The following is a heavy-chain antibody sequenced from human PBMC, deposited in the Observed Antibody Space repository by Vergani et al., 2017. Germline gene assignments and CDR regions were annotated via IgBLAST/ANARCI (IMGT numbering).Heavy chain of an antibody. V-gene: IGHV4-38-2*01. D-gene: IGHD1-26*01. Sequence: QVQLQESGPGLVKPSETLSLTCAVSGYSISSGYYWGWIRQPAGKGLEWIGRIYTSGSANYNPSLKSRVTISVNTSKNQFSLNLSSVTAADTAVYYCARSSMGTTVFDYWGQGILVTVSS. J-gene: IGHJ4*02. CDR2: IYTSGSA. CDR1: GYSISSGYY. CDR3: ARSSMGTTVFDY.